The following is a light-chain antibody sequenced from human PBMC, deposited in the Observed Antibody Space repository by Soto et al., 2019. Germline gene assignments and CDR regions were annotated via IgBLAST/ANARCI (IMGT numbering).Light chain of an antibody. V-gene: IGLV2-14*01. CDR2: EVR. Sequence: QSALTQPASVSGSAGQSITISCSGTIRDVGAYNLVSWYQQHTGTAPKLIIYEVRNRPSGISSRFSGSRSGNTASLTISGLQSEDEGDYYCSAYTARRTLVFGGGTKLTVL. CDR1: IRDVGAYNL. CDR3: SAYTARRTLV. J-gene: IGLJ3*02.